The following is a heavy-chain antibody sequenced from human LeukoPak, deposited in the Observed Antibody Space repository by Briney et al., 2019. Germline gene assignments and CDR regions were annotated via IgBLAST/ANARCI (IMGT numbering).Heavy chain of an antibody. J-gene: IGHJ4*02. V-gene: IGHV4-39*01. CDR1: GGSISSSSYY. Sequence: KPSETLSLTCTVSGGSISSSSYYWGWIRQPPGKGLERIGSIYYSGSTYYNPSLKSRVTISVDTSKNQFSLKLSSVTAADTAVYYCARLAYSGSYYWGQGTLVTVSS. CDR3: ARLAYSGSYY. D-gene: IGHD1-26*01. CDR2: IYYSGST.